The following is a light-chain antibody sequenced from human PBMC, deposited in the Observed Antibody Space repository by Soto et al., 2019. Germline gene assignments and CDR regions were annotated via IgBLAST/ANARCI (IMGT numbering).Light chain of an antibody. Sequence: EIVLAQSPATLSLSPGERATLSCRASQDISNFLAWYQQRPGQAPRLLSYDASNRATGIPARFSGSGSGTDFTLTNVGLEPEDFAIYYCQQRASWPPFTFGQGTKLEV. CDR2: DAS. V-gene: IGKV3-11*01. J-gene: IGKJ2*01. CDR1: QDISNF. CDR3: QQRASWPPFT.